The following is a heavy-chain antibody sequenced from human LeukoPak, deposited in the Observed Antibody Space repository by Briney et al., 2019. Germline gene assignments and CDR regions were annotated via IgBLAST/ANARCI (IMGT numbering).Heavy chain of an antibody. CDR1: GGSISSYY. CDR2: IYYTGST. V-gene: IGHV4-59*12. D-gene: IGHD3-16*02. CDR3: ARGRDYDYVWGSYRFPYYFDY. Sequence: SSETLSLTCSVSGGSISSYYWSWIRQPPGQGLEWVGYIYYTGSTNYNPSLKSRVTISVDTSKNQFSLKLSSVTAADTAVYYCARGRDYDYVWGSYRFPYYFDYWGQGTLVTVSS. J-gene: IGHJ4*02.